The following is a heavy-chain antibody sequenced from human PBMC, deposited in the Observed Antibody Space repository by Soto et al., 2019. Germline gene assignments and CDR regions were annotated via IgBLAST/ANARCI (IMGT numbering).Heavy chain of an antibody. V-gene: IGHV3-30*03. CDR3: AREHGSGSLQLES. J-gene: IGHJ4*02. D-gene: IGHD3-10*01. CDR1: GFTFNEYG. Sequence: QEQLVESGGGVIQPGRSLRLSCVVSGFTFNEYGMHWVRQAPGKGLQWVAHISLDGNKNAHTDSVRGPFTISRDNSKNTLYLQMASTRAEDTVVYFCAREHGSGSLQLESWGQGTRVIVSS. CDR2: ISLDGNKN.